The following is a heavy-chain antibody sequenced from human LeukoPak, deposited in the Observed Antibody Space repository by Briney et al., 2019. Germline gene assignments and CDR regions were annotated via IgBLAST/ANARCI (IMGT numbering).Heavy chain of an antibody. J-gene: IGHJ4*02. Sequence: GGSLRLSCAASRFTFSNYWMSWVRQAPGKGLEWVANIKQDGSEKYYVDSVKGRFTISRDNAKNSMYLQMNSLRAEDTAVYYCAKDVSSYYYGSGSFYFDYWGQGTLVTVSS. CDR3: AKDVSSYYYGSGSFYFDY. CDR2: IKQDGSEK. CDR1: RFTFSNYW. D-gene: IGHD3-10*01. V-gene: IGHV3-7*01.